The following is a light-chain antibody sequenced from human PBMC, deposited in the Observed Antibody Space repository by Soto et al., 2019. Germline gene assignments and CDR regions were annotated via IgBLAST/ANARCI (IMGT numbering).Light chain of an antibody. CDR3: QAWGTGIWV. V-gene: IGLV4-69*01. J-gene: IGLJ3*02. CDR2: LNSDGRH. Sequence: QLVLTQSPSASASLGASVKLTCTLSSGHRSYAIAWHQQQPEKGPRYLMTLNSDGRHSKGDGIPDRFSGSSSGAERYLTISSLQSEDEGDYYCQAWGTGIWVFGGGTKLTVL. CDR1: SGHRSYA.